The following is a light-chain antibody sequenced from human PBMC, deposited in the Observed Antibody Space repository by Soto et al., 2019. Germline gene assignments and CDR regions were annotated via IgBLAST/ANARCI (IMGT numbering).Light chain of an antibody. CDR1: QSVSSSY. CDR2: GAS. Sequence: EIVLTQSPGTLSLSPGERATLSCRTSQSVSSSYIAWYHQRPGQAPRLLFHGASTRATGVPDRFSGSGSGTDFTLTISRLEPEDFAVYYCQQYGSSPPTFGQGTKLEIK. CDR3: QQYGSSPPT. V-gene: IGKV3-20*01. J-gene: IGKJ2*01.